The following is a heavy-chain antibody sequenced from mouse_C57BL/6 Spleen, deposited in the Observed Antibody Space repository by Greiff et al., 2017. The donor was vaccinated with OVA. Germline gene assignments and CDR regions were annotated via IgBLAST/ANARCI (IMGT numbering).Heavy chain of an antibody. D-gene: IGHD4-1*01. Sequence: VQLQQSGPELVKPGASVKISCKASGYTFTDYYMNWVKQSHGKSLEWIGDINPNNGGTSYNQKFKGKATLTVDKSSSTAYMELRSLTSEDSAVYYCAIYWDVGAYWGQGTLVTVSA. CDR1: GYTFTDYY. J-gene: IGHJ3*01. CDR2: INPNNGGT. V-gene: IGHV1-26*01. CDR3: AIYWDVGAY.